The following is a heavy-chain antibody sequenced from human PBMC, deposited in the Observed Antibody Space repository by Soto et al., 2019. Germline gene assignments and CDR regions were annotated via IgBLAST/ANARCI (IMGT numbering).Heavy chain of an antibody. J-gene: IGHJ6*02. Sequence: QVPLVESGGGVVQPGRSLRLSCAASGFTFSSYGMHWVRQAPGKGLEWVAVISYDGSNKYYADSVKGRFTISRDKSSHALYLPLNSLRAEDTAVYYCAKAAGDSGGNAYYYYGMDVWGQGTTVTVSS. CDR2: ISYDGSNK. V-gene: IGHV3-30*18. CDR1: GFTFSSYG. D-gene: IGHD4-17*01. CDR3: AKAAGDSGGNAYYYYGMDV.